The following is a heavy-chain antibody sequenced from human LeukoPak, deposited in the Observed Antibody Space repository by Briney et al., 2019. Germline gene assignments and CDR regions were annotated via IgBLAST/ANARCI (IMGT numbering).Heavy chain of an antibody. Sequence: GESLKISCKGSGYSFTSYWIGWVRQMPGKGLEWMGIIYPGDSDTRYSPSFQGQVTISADKSICTAYLQWSSLKASDTAMYYCARHRAATIQDSFVDYWGKGTLVTVSS. CDR1: GYSFTSYW. D-gene: IGHD5-12*01. CDR2: IYPGDSDT. CDR3: ARHRAATIQDSFVDY. J-gene: IGHJ4*02. V-gene: IGHV5-51*01.